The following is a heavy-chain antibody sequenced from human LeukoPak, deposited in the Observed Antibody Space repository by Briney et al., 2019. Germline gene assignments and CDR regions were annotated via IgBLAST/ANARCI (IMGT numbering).Heavy chain of an antibody. CDR1: GGSISSSSYY. CDR3: ARWKSFDY. CDR2: IYYSGST. J-gene: IGHJ4*02. D-gene: IGHD1-1*01. Sequence: SETLSLTCTVSGGSISSSSYYWGWIRQPPGKGLEWIGSIYYSGSTYYNPSLKSRVTISVDTSKNQFSLKLSSVTAADTAVYYCARWKSFDYWGQGTLVTVSS. V-gene: IGHV4-39*07.